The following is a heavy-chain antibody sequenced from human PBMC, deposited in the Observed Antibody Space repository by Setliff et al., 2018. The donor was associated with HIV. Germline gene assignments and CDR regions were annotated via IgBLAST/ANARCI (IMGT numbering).Heavy chain of an antibody. CDR2: IKQDGSEK. Sequence: PSETLSLTCTVSGGSISTSNYYWGWVRPPPGKGLEWVANIKQDGSEKYYVDSVKGRFTISRDNAKNSLYLQMNSLRAEDTAVYYCARRGGKRVGAPDYWGQGTLVTVSS. CDR3: ARRGGKRVGAPDY. CDR1: GGSISTSNYY. V-gene: IGHV3-7*03. D-gene: IGHD1-26*01. J-gene: IGHJ4*02.